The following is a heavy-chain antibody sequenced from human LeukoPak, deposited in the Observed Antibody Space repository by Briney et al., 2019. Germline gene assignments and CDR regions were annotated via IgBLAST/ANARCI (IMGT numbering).Heavy chain of an antibody. CDR2: ISYDGSNK. V-gene: IGHV3-30*18. Sequence: PGGSLRLSCAASGFTFSSYGMHWVRQAPAKGLEWVAIISYDGSNKYYADSVKGRFTISRDNSKNTLYLRMNSLSAEDTAVYYCAKSTTVTQRGYFDYWGQGTLVTVSS. D-gene: IGHD4-17*01. CDR3: AKSTTVTQRGYFDY. J-gene: IGHJ4*02. CDR1: GFTFSSYG.